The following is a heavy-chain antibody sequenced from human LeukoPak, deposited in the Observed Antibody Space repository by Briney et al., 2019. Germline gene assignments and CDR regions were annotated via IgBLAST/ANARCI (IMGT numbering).Heavy chain of an antibody. Sequence: ASVKVSCKASGCTFTGYYMHWVRPAPGQGLEWMGWINPNSGGTNYAQKFQGRVTMTRDTSISTAYMELSRLRSDDTAVYYCAREEDYYDSSGYYFIDYWGQGTLVTVSS. CDR3: AREEDYYDSSGYYFIDY. CDR1: GCTFTGYY. D-gene: IGHD3-22*01. V-gene: IGHV1-2*02. CDR2: INPNSGGT. J-gene: IGHJ4*02.